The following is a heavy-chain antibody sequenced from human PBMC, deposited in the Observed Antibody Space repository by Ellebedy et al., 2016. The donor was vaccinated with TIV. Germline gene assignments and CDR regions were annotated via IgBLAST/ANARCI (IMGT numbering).Heavy chain of an antibody. J-gene: IGHJ6*02. D-gene: IGHD2-2*01. CDR3: AKDLGYCSTTSCYRYYGMDV. CDR2: ISGSGSST. V-gene: IGHV3-23*01. CDR1: GFTFSSYA. Sequence: GESLKISCAASGFTFSSYAMSWVRQAPGKGLEWVSAISGSGSSTYFADSVKGRFTISRDNSKKPLYLQMNSLRAEDTAVYYCAKDLGYCSTTSCYRYYGMDVWGQGTTVTVSS.